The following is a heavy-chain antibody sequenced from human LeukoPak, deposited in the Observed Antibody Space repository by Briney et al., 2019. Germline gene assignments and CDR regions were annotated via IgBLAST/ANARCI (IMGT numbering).Heavy chain of an antibody. CDR1: GFTFSIYG. CDR3: ARASGPFDY. Sequence: PGRSLRPSCAAPGFTFSIYGMHWVGQAPGKGLEWVAVIWNDGSNKYYADSVKGRFTISRDNSKNTLYLQMNSLRAEDTAVYSCARASGPFDYWGQGTLVTVSS. D-gene: IGHD3-10*01. J-gene: IGHJ4*02. CDR2: IWNDGSNK. V-gene: IGHV3-33*01.